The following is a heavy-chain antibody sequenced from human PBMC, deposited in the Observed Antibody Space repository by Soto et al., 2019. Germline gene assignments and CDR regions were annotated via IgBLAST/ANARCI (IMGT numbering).Heavy chain of an antibody. CDR1: GGSFSGYY. CDR3: ARWAVVTDAVAF. J-gene: IGHJ4*02. D-gene: IGHD2-15*01. V-gene: IGHV4-34*01. Sequence: RSLTCAVYGGSFSGYYWSWIRQPPGKGLEWIGEINHSGSTNYNPSLKSRVTISVDTSKNQFSLKPSSVTAADTAVYYCARWAVVTDAVAFWGQGTLVTVSS. CDR2: INHSGST.